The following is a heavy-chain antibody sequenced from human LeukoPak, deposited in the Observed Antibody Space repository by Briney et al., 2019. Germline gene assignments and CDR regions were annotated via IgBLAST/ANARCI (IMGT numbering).Heavy chain of an antibody. V-gene: IGHV4-38-2*01. Sequence: SETLSLTCAVSGYSISSGYYWGWIRQPPGKGLEWIGSIYHSGSTHYNPSLKSRVTISVDTSKNQFSLKLSSVTAADTAVYYCARRHYDFWSGYFGFDYWGQGTLVTVSS. D-gene: IGHD3-3*01. CDR3: ARRHYDFWSGYFGFDY. CDR1: GYSISSGYY. J-gene: IGHJ4*02. CDR2: IYHSGST.